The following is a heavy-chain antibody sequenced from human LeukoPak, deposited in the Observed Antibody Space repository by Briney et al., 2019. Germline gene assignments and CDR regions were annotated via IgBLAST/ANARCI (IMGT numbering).Heavy chain of an antibody. CDR3: ARTGYSGYDTGPFDY. V-gene: IGHV3-7*01. J-gene: IGHJ4*02. CDR2: IKQDGSEK. Sequence: GGSLRLSCAASGFTFSSYWMSWVRQAPGKGLEWVANIKQDGSEKYYVDSVKGRFTISRDNAKNSLYLQMNSLRAEDTAVYYCARTGYSGYDTGPFDYWGQGTLVTVSS. D-gene: IGHD5-12*01. CDR1: GFTFSSYW.